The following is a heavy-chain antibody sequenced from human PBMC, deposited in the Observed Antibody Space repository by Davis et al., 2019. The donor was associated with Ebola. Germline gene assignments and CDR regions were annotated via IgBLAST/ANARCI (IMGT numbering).Heavy chain of an antibody. Sequence: PGGSLRLSCAASGFTFSSYGMHWVRQAPGKGLEWVAVISFHGSNTEYRDSVKGRFTISRDNSKNTLYLQMNSLRDEDTAVYYCASSRSSWYAYYFDYWGQGTLVTVSS. V-gene: IGHV3-30*03. J-gene: IGHJ4*02. CDR1: GFTFSSYG. CDR2: ISFHGSNT. CDR3: ASSRSSWYAYYFDY. D-gene: IGHD6-13*01.